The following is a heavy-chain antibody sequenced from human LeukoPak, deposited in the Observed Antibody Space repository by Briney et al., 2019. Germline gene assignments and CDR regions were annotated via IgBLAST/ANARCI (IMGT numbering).Heavy chain of an antibody. Sequence: SETLSLTCAVYGGSFSGYYWSWIRQPPGKGLEWIGEINHSGSTNYNLSLKSRVTISVDTSKNRFSLKLSSVTAADTAVYYCARGRYYDSSGPSFDYWGQGTLVTVSS. J-gene: IGHJ4*02. CDR2: INHSGST. D-gene: IGHD3-22*01. V-gene: IGHV4-34*01. CDR3: ARGRYYDSSGPSFDY. CDR1: GGSFSGYY.